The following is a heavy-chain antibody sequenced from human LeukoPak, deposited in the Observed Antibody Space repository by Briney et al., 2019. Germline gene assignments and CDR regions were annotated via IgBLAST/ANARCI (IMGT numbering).Heavy chain of an antibody. CDR3: AKDISGWYGSFAFDI. V-gene: IGHV3-30*02. CDR2: IRYDGSNK. D-gene: IGHD6-19*01. Sequence: GGSLRLSCAASGFTFSSYGMHWVRQAPGKGLEWVAFIRYDGSNKDYADSVKGRFTISRDNSKNTLYLQMNSLRAEDTAVYYCAKDISGWYGSFAFDIRGQGTMVTVSS. J-gene: IGHJ3*02. CDR1: GFTFSSYG.